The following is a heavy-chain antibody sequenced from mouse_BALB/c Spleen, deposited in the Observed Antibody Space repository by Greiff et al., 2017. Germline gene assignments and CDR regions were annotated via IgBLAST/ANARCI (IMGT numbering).Heavy chain of an antibody. D-gene: IGHD1-1*01. J-gene: IGHJ4*01. Sequence: VKLVESGPGLVAPSQSLSITCTVSGFSLTGYGVNWVRQPPGKGLEWLGMIWSGGSTDYNAAFISRLSISKDNSKSQVFFKMNSLQANDTAIYYCARSDYYGSSAYAMDYWGQGTSVTVSS. CDR3: ARSDYYGSSAYAMDY. CDR1: GFSLTGYG. CDR2: IWSGGST. V-gene: IGHV2-6-7*01.